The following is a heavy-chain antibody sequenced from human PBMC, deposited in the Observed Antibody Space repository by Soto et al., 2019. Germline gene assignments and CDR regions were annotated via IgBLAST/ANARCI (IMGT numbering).Heavy chain of an antibody. V-gene: IGHV3-30*03. D-gene: IGHD3-22*01. CDR3: APPEAYYYDSSGYVDY. J-gene: IGHJ4*02. CDR2: ISYDGSNK. Sequence: QVQLVESGGGVVQPGRSLRLSCAASGFTFSSYGMHWVRQAPGKALEWVAVISYDGSNKYYPDSVKGRFTIARDNSKNTLYLQMNSLRAEDTAVYYCAPPEAYYYDSSGYVDYWGQGTLVTVSS. CDR1: GFTFSSYG.